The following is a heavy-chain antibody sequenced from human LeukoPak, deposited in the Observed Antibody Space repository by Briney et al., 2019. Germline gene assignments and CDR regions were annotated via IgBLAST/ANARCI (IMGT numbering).Heavy chain of an antibody. D-gene: IGHD3-22*01. CDR3: ARGADRAAEHLDY. V-gene: IGHV1-69*13. CDR2: IIPIFGTA. CDR1: GGTFSSYA. Sequence: GASVKVSCKASGGTFSSYAISWVRQAPGQGLEWMGGIIPIFGTANYAQKFQGRVTITADESTSTAYMELSSLRSEDTAVYYCARGADRAAEHLDYWGQGTLVTVSS. J-gene: IGHJ4*02.